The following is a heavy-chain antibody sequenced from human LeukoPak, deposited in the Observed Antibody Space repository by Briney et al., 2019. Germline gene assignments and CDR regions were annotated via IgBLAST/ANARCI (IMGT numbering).Heavy chain of an antibody. Sequence: SETLSLTCTVSGGSISSGDYYWSWIRQPPGKGLEWIGYIYYSGSTYYNPSLRSRVTISVDTSKNQFSLKLSSVTAADTAVYYCARVVTEGYCSSTSCKPSNWFDPWGQGTLVTVSS. CDR1: GGSISSGDYY. V-gene: IGHV4-30-4*08. J-gene: IGHJ5*02. D-gene: IGHD2-2*01. CDR3: ARVVTEGYCSSTSCKPSNWFDP. CDR2: IYYSGST.